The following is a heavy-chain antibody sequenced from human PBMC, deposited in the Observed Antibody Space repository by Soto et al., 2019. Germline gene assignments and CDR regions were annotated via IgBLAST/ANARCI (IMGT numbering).Heavy chain of an antibody. J-gene: IGHJ5*02. CDR1: GYRFTGYG. V-gene: IGHV1-2*02. CDR3: VYFCARIAATGRPIGGFVP. D-gene: IGHD6-13*01. Sequence: ASVKVSCKASGYRFTGYGLHWVRQAPGQGLQWMGWVNPKSGATDYAQKFQGRVTMTREMSTNTAYLELSGLRSDDTADDTAVYFCARIAATGRPIGGFVPWGQGTLVTVSS. CDR2: VNPKSGAT.